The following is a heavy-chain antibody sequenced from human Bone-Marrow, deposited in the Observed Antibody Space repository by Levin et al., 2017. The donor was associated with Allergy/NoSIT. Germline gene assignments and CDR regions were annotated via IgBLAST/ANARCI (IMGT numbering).Heavy chain of an antibody. CDR2: ISSRSIYT. D-gene: IGHD3-10*01. Sequence: GGSLRLSCAASGFTFSDYYMSWFRQAPGKGLEWVSYISSRSIYTLYADSVKGRFTISRDNAKNSLYLQMNSLRAEDTAVYYCARDISGRPDDNMIRGVIPLFWGQGTLVTVSS. CDR1: GFTFSDYY. CDR3: ARDISGRPDDNMIRGVIPLF. V-gene: IGHV3-11*05. J-gene: IGHJ4*02.